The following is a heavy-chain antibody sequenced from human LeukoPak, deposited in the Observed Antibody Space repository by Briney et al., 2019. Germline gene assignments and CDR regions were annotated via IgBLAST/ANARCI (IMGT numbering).Heavy chain of an antibody. V-gene: IGHV3-43*02. CDR2: ISGDGGST. Sequence: GGSLRLSCAASRSTFDDYAMHWVRHAPGKGLEWVSLISGDGGSTYYADSVKGRFTISRDNSKNSLYLQMNSLRTEDTALYYCAKDFGGPEDYRGQGTLVTVSS. D-gene: IGHD1-14*01. J-gene: IGHJ4*02. CDR1: RSTFDDYA. CDR3: AKDFGGPEDY.